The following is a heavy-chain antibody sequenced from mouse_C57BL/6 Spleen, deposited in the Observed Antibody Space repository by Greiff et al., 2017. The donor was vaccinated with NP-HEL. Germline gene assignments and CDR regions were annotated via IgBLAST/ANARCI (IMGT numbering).Heavy chain of an antibody. CDR1: GYAFSSSW. Sequence: QVQLQQSGPELVKPGASVKISCKASGYAFSSSWMNWVKQRPGKGLEWIGRIYPGDGVTNYTGKFKGRATLTADTTSTTSHMQLSSLTSEDSAVYFCASPSMDYWGQGTSVTVSS. CDR3: ASPSMDY. CDR2: IYPGDGVT. J-gene: IGHJ4*01. V-gene: IGHV1-82*01.